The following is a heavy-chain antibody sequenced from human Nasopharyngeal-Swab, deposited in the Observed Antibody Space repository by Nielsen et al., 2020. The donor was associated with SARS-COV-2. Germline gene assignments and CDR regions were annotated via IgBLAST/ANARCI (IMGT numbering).Heavy chain of an antibody. CDR2: IYSGGST. J-gene: IGHJ6*03. Sequence: VRQAPGKGLEWVSVIYSGGSTYYADSVKGRFTISRHNSKNTLYLQMNSLRAEDTAVYYCARGAYYYGSGSYYSPRYYYHMDVWGKGTTVTVSS. V-gene: IGHV3-53*04. D-gene: IGHD3-10*01. CDR3: ARGAYYYGSGSYYSPRYYYHMDV.